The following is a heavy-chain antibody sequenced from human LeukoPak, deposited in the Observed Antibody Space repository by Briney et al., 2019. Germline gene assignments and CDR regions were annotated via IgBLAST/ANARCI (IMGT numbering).Heavy chain of an antibody. CDR1: GFTFSNYR. J-gene: IGHJ4*02. D-gene: IGHD1-26*01. CDR3: ARYGGSYYFDN. Sequence: GGSLRLSCAASGFTFSNYRMSWVRQAPGKVLEWVANIKQDGSERYYVDSVKGRFTISRDNAKNSLYLQMNSLRAEDTAVYYCARYGGSYYFDNWGQGTLVTVSS. V-gene: IGHV3-7*01. CDR2: IKQDGSER.